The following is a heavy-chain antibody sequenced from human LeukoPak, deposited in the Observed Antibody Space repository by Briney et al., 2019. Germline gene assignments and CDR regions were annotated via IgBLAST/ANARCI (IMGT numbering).Heavy chain of an antibody. Sequence: SETLSLTCTVSGGSISSYYWNWIRQPPGKGLEWIGYIYYSGSTNYNPSLKSRVTISVDTSKNQFSLKLSSVTAADTAVYYCARQEYLAVQFDPWGQGTLVTVSS. V-gene: IGHV4-59*08. CDR2: IYYSGST. J-gene: IGHJ5*02. D-gene: IGHD1-1*01. CDR3: ARQEYLAVQFDP. CDR1: GGSISSYY.